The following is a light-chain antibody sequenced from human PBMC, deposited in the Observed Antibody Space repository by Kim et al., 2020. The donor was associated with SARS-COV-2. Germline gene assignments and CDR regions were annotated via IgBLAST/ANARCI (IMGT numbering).Light chain of an antibody. V-gene: IGLV3-19*01. CDR2: AKT. CDR1: SLRSYY. CDR3: FSRDTDGPHNYV. Sequence: GQTVRITCKGDSLRSYYASWYQQKPGQAPLLVIYAKTNRPSGIPDRFSGSSSGNTASLTITGAQAEDEADYYCFSRDTDGPHNYVFGTGTKVTVL. J-gene: IGLJ1*01.